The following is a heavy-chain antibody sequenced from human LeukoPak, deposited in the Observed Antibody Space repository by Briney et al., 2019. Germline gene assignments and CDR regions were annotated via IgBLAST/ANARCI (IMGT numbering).Heavy chain of an antibody. D-gene: IGHD2-2*03. CDR1: GFTFSSYW. CDR2: LKGDGSRA. Sequence: GGSLRLSCAASGFTFSSYWMHWVRQSPGKGLEWVGQLKGDGSRANYADSVRGRFTISRDNAKNTVYLQLNSLRAEDTAVYYCARDGYLAPVIAFLDYWGQGAPVTVSS. CDR3: ARDGYLAPVIAFLDY. J-gene: IGHJ4*02. V-gene: IGHV3-74*01.